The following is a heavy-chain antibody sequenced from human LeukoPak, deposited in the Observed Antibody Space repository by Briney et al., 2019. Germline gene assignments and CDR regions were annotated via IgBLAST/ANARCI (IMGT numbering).Heavy chain of an antibody. V-gene: IGHV4-59*01. CDR3: AKGSGSSPFDR. CDR2: IYYSGST. J-gene: IGHJ5*02. CDR1: GGSISSYY. Sequence: KPPETLSLTCTVSGGSISSYYWSWIRQPPGKGLEWIGHIYYSGSTNYNTSLKSRVTISVDTSKNQFSLKLSSVTAADTAVYYCAKGSGSSPFDRWGEGTLVTVSS. D-gene: IGHD3-10*01.